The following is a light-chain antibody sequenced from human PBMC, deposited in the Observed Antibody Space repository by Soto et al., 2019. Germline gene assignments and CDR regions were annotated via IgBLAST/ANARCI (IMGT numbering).Light chain of an antibody. CDR1: LPISNK. Sequence: DIVLTQSPATLSVSPGERATLSCRVSLPISNKLAWYRQRPGQSLRLLIYGASARAHGVPARFSGSGSGTEFTLNISSLQSEDLAVYYCQQYENWPPAVTFGGGTNVEIK. CDR3: QQYENWPPAVT. J-gene: IGKJ4*01. CDR2: GAS. V-gene: IGKV3-15*01.